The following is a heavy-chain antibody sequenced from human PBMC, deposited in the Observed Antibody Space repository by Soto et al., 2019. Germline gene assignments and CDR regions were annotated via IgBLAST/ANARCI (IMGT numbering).Heavy chain of an antibody. CDR2: ISSSSSTI. V-gene: IGHV3-48*02. D-gene: IGHD4-17*01. J-gene: IGHJ6*02. CDR3: AGGPTTVTPGVDCGMDG. Sequence: GGSLRLSCAASGFTFSSYSMNWVRQAPGKGLEWVSYISSSSSTIYYADSVKGRFTISRDNAKNSLYLQMNSLRDEDTAVYYCAGGPTTVTPGVDCGMDGWCQATTVTVSS. CDR1: GFTFSSYS.